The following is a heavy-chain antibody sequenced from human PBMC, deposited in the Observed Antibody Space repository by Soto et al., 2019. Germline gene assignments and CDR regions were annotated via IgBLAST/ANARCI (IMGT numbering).Heavy chain of an antibody. Sequence: PSETLSLTCAVSSGSISSSNWWSWVRQPPGKGLEWIGEIYHSGSTNYNPSLKSRVTISVDKSKNQFSLKLSSVTGADTAVYYCARGPSVAATNSEYYIDYWGQGTLVTVSS. CDR1: SGSISSSNW. J-gene: IGHJ4*02. D-gene: IGHD2-15*01. CDR2: IYHSGST. CDR3: ARGPSVAATNSEYYIDY. V-gene: IGHV4-4*02.